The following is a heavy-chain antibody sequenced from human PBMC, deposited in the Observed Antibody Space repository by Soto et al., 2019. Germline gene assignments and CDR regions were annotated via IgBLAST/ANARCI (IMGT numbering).Heavy chain of an antibody. Sequence: QLQLQESGSGLVKPSQTLSLTCAVSGGSISSGGYSWSWIRQPPGKGLEWIGYIYPSGSTYYNPSRKSRVTISVDRSKKQFSLKLTSVTAADTAVYYCASTTRGYFNYWGQGTLVTVSS. D-gene: IGHD5-12*01. J-gene: IGHJ4*02. CDR2: IYPSGST. V-gene: IGHV4-30-2*01. CDR3: ASTTRGYFNY. CDR1: GGSISSGGYS.